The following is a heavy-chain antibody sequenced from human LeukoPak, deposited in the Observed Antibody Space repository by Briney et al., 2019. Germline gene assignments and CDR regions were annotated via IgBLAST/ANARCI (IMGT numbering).Heavy chain of an antibody. Sequence: GGSLRLSCAVSGFTFGAYAMHWVRQSPGKGLEWVALISYDGNREWYADSVKGRFTVSRDNSKNTLYLQMNSLRAEDTAVYYCARDKWVTWGQGTLVTVSS. CDR3: ARDKWVT. CDR2: ISYDGNRE. D-gene: IGHD5-18*01. J-gene: IGHJ4*02. CDR1: GFTFGAYA. V-gene: IGHV3-30-3*01.